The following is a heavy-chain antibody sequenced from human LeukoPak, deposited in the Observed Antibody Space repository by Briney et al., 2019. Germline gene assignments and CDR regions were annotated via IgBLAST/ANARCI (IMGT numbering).Heavy chain of an antibody. J-gene: IGHJ6*02. CDR1: GFTFSSNA. V-gene: IGHV3-23*01. Sequence: GGSLRLSCAASGFTFSSNAMSWVCQAPGKGLEWVSAISGSGGSTYYADSVKGRFTISRDNSKNTLYLQMNSLRAEDTAVYYCAKDRWGGVKRSRIYCSGGSCYSDRRYYGMDVWGQGTTVTVSS. D-gene: IGHD2-15*01. CDR3: AKDRWGGVKRSRIYCSGGSCYSDRRYYGMDV. CDR2: ISGSGGST.